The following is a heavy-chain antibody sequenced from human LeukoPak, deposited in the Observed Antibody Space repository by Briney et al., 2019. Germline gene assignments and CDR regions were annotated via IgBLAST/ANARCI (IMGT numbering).Heavy chain of an antibody. CDR2: ISGSSSYI. J-gene: IGHJ4*02. D-gene: IGHD1-26*01. CDR1: GFTFSNYY. V-gene: IGHV3-21*01. CDR3: ARGPLGWSDY. Sequence: GGSLRLSCAASGFTFSNYYMNWVRQAPGKGLEWVSSISGSSSYIYYAESVKGRFTISRDIARNSVYLQMNSLRDEDTAMYYCARGPLGWSDYWGQGLLVTVSS.